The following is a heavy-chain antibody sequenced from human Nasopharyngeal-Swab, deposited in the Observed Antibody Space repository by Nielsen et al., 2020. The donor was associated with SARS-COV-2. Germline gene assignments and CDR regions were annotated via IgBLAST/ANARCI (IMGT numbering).Heavy chain of an antibody. CDR3: ARGSTMVRGTYYFDY. D-gene: IGHD3-10*01. J-gene: IGHJ4*02. CDR1: GYTFTSYG. V-gene: IGHV1-18*01. CDR2: ISAYNGNT. Sequence: ASVKVSCKASGYTFTSYGISWVRQAPGQGLEWMGWISAYNGNTNYAQKLQGRVTMTTDTSTSTAYMELRSLRSDDTAVYYCARGSTMVRGTYYFDYWGQGTLVTVSS.